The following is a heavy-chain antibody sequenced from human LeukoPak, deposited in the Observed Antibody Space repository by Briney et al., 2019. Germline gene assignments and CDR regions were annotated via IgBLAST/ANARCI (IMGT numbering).Heavy chain of an antibody. V-gene: IGHV3-53*01. J-gene: IGHJ6*02. CDR3: ARVVVVPAGLYYYYGMDV. Sequence: PGGSLRLSCAASGFTVSSNYMSWVRQAPGKGLEWVSVIYSGGSTYYADSVKGRFTISRDNSKNTLYLQMNSLRAEDTAVYYCARVVVVPAGLYYYYGMDVWGQGTTVTVSS. CDR1: GFTVSSNY. CDR2: IYSGGST. D-gene: IGHD2-2*01.